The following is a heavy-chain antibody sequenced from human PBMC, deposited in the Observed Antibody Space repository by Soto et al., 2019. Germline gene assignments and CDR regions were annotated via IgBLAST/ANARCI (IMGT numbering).Heavy chain of an antibody. CDR1: GDSVSSNSAA. CDR3: ARDLSIAAAGPEGALDY. V-gene: IGHV6-1*01. CDR2: TYYRSKWYN. D-gene: IGHD6-13*01. J-gene: IGHJ4*02. Sequence: QVQLQQSGPGLVKPSQTLSLTCAISGDSVSSNSAAWNWIRQSPSRGLEWLGRTYYRSKWYNDYAVSVKSRLTINPDTSKNQFSLQLNSVTPEDTAVYYCARDLSIAAAGPEGALDYWGQGTLVTVSS.